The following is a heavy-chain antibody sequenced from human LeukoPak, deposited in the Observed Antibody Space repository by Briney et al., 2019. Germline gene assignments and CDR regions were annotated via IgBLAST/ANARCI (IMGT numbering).Heavy chain of an antibody. CDR3: AISMVRGVIPYPFDY. V-gene: IGHV4-59*12. CDR1: GGSISSYY. D-gene: IGHD3-10*01. J-gene: IGHJ4*02. CDR2: IYYSGST. Sequence: SETLSLTCTVSGGSISSYYCSWIRQPPGQGLEWIGYIYYSGSTNYNPSLKSRVTISVDTSKNQFSLKLSSVTAADTAVYYCAISMVRGVIPYPFDYWGQGTLVTVSS.